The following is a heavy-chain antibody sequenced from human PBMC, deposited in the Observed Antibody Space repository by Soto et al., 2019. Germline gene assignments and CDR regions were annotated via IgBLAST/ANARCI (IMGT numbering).Heavy chain of an antibody. D-gene: IGHD2-21*02. J-gene: IGHJ6*02. V-gene: IGHV1-69*13. CDR1: GGTFSNHA. CDR3: ARDDATYCGGDCYRYFYYGMDV. CDR2: IIPMFPTA. Sequence: SVKVSCKASGGTFSNHAISWVRQAPGQGLEWVGGIIPMFPTADYAQRFQGRVTITADDSTTTVYMELSGLRSEDTAMYYCARDDATYCGGDCYRYFYYGMDVWGQGTRVTVSS.